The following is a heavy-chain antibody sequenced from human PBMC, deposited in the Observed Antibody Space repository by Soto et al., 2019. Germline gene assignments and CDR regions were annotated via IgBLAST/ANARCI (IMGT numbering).Heavy chain of an antibody. CDR2: ISWDGGST. V-gene: IGHV3-43*01. J-gene: IGHJ4*02. D-gene: IGHD6-6*01. CDR3: AKVLSSSHNYFDY. Sequence: EVQLVESGGVVVQPGGSLRLSCAASGFTFDDYTMHWVRQAPGKGLEWVSLISWDGGSTYYADSVKGRFSISRDNSKNSLYLQMNSLRTEDTALYYCAKVLSSSHNYFDYWGQGTLVTVSS. CDR1: GFTFDDYT.